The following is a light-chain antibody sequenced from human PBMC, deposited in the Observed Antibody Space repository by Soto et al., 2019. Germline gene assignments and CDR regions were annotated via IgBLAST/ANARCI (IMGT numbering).Light chain of an antibody. Sequence: IQMTQSPSSLSASVGDRVTITCRASQDIRKDLSWYQQKPGKAPKLLIYAASSLQSGVPSRFSGSGSGTDFTLTISSLQPEDFANYYCLQDDSYPLTFGGGSKVESK. J-gene: IGKJ4*01. V-gene: IGKV1-6*01. CDR3: LQDDSYPLT. CDR1: QDIRKD. CDR2: AAS.